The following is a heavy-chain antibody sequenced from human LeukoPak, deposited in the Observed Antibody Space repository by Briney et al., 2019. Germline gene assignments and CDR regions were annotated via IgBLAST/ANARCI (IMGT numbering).Heavy chain of an antibody. D-gene: IGHD1-14*01. V-gene: IGHV6-1*01. CDR3: ARGTATPFYLINCFFP. Sequence: QTLSTTLAISGDSVSSNRVAWNWIRQSPSRGLEWLGRTYYRSKWYNDYAISVKSRITINPDTSKNQFYLHLNSVTPGDTAVYYCARGTATPFYLINCFFPWDGELLLTVSS. CDR2: TYYRSKWYN. CDR1: GDSVSSNRVA. J-gene: IGHJ5*02.